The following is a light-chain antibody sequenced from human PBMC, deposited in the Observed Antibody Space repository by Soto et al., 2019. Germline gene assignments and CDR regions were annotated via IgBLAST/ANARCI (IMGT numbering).Light chain of an antibody. CDR3: QQRSNWPGT. Sequence: EVVMTQSPATLSVSPGERATLSCRANQTISSNLAWYQQKPGQAPRLLIYGASTRATGIPARFSGSGSGTEFTLTINSLEPEDFAVYYCQQRSNWPGTFGPGTKVDIK. CDR2: GAS. V-gene: IGKV3-15*01. CDR1: QTISSN. J-gene: IGKJ3*01.